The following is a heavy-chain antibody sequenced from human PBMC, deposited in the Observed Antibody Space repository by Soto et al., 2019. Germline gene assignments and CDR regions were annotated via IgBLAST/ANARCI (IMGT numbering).Heavy chain of an antibody. Sequence: PGESLKISCKGSGYSFTSYWIGWVRQMPGKGLEWMGIIYPGDSDTRYSPSFQGQVTISADKSISTAYLQWSSLKASDTAMYYWARHGEVVPAAIFHYYYGMDVWGQGTTVTVSS. CDR3: ARHGEVVPAAIFHYYYGMDV. CDR2: IYPGDSDT. V-gene: IGHV5-51*01. J-gene: IGHJ6*02. CDR1: GYSFTSYW. D-gene: IGHD2-2*01.